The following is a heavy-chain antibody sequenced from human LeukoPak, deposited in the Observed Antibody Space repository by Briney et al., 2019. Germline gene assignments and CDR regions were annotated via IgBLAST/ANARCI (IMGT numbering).Heavy chain of an antibody. CDR3: ARYNSGYEGPRSDY. Sequence: GGSLRLSCAASGFTFSSYWMLWVRQAPGKGLVWVSRINSDGSSTSYADSVKGRFTISRDNAKNTLYLQMNSLRAEDTAVYYCARYNSGYEGPRSDYWGQGTLVTVSS. D-gene: IGHD5-12*01. CDR1: GFTFSSYW. J-gene: IGHJ4*02. V-gene: IGHV3-74*01. CDR2: INSDGSST.